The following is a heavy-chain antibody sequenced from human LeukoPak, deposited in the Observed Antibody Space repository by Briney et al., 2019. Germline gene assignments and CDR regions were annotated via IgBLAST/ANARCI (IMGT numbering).Heavy chain of an antibody. D-gene: IGHD4-17*01. J-gene: IGHJ4*02. CDR2: IYYTGGT. CDR3: ARVGTVTHGGFDY. CDR1: GGSIGSDY. Sequence: SETLSLTCTVSGGSIGSDYWTWIRQPPGKGLEYIGYIYYTGGTNYNPSLKSRVTISVDTSKNQFSLKLSSVTAADTAVYYCARVGTVTHGGFDYWGQGTLVTVSS. V-gene: IGHV4-59*08.